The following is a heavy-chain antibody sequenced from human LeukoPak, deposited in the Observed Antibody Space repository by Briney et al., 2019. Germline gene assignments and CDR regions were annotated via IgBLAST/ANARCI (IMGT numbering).Heavy chain of an antibody. D-gene: IGHD2-2*01. CDR1: GGSISSYY. Sequence: SETLSLTCTVSGGSISSYYWSWIRQPAGKGLEWIGRIYTSGSTNYNPSLKSRVTMSVDTSKNQFPLKLSSVTAADTAVYYCARGSGYQLLSNYFDYWGQGTLVTVSS. V-gene: IGHV4-4*07. J-gene: IGHJ4*02. CDR3: ARGSGYQLLSNYFDY. CDR2: IYTSGST.